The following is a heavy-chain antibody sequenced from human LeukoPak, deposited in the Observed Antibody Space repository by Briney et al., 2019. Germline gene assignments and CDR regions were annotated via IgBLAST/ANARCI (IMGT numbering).Heavy chain of an antibody. J-gene: IGHJ6*03. CDR3: ARTPRGSSSFYYYYYMDV. V-gene: IGHV4-61*01. Sequence: SETLSLTCTVSGGSVSSGSYYWSWIRQPPGKGLEWIGYIYYSGSTNYNPSLKGRVTISVDTSKNQFSLKLSSVTAADTAVYYCARTPRGSSSFYYYYYMDVWGKGTTVTVSS. CDR1: GGSVSSGSYY. CDR2: IYYSGST. D-gene: IGHD6-6*01.